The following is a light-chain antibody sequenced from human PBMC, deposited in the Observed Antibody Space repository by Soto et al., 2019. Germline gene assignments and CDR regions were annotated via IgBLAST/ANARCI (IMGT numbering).Light chain of an antibody. CDR2: GAS. V-gene: IGKV3-20*01. Sequence: EIVLTHSPGTLSLSPGERATLSCRASQSVSSNYIAWYQQNPGQAPRLLIYGASTRATGIPDRFSGSGSGTDFTLTISRLEPDDFAVYFCQQYGRSPPFAFGQGTKVEIK. CDR3: QQYGRSPPFA. J-gene: IGKJ2*01. CDR1: QSVSSNY.